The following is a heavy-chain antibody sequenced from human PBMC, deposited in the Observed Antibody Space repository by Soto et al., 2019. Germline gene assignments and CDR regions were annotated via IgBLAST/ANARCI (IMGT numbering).Heavy chain of an antibody. CDR3: AREGSGIASAGTGIAVAGSGGYYYGMDV. CDR1: GSTFTGYY. Sequence: ASVTVSCKASGSTFTGYYMHWVRRAPGQGLEWMGWINPNSGGTSYAQQFQGWVTMTSDTSISTAYMELSRLRSDDTAVYYCAREGSGIASAGTGIAVAGSGGYYYGMDVWGQGTTVTVSS. J-gene: IGHJ6*02. V-gene: IGHV1-2*04. D-gene: IGHD6-19*01. CDR2: INPNSGGT.